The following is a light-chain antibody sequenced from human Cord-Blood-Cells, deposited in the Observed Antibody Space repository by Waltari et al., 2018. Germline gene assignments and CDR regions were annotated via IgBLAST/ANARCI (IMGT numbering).Light chain of an antibody. CDR3: SSYTSSSNVV. Sequence: QSALTQPASVSGSPGPSITISCTGTSSAVGGFNYVSWYQQHPGKAPNLMIYDVSNRPSGVSNRFSGSKSGNTASLTISGLQAEDEADYYCSSYTSSSNVVFGGGTKLTVL. V-gene: IGLV2-14*01. CDR1: SSAVGGFNY. J-gene: IGLJ2*01. CDR2: DVS.